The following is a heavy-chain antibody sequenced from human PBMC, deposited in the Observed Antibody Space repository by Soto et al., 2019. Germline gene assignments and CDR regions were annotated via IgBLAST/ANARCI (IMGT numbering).Heavy chain of an antibody. J-gene: IGHJ4*02. V-gene: IGHV3-48*01. Sequence: EVQLVESGGGLVQPGGSLRLSCAASGFTFSSYNMNWVRQAPGKGLEWVSYISSSSSTIYYADSVKGRFTISRDNAKNSLYLQMNSLRAEDTAVYYCARELYDCVDYWGQGTLVTVSS. D-gene: IGHD5-12*01. CDR3: ARELYDCVDY. CDR1: GFTFSSYN. CDR2: ISSSSSTI.